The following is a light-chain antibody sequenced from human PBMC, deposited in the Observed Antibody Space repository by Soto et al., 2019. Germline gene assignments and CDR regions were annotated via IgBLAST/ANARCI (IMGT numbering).Light chain of an antibody. CDR2: LEGSGSY. CDR3: ETWDFNTRV. V-gene: IGLV4-60*02. J-gene: IGLJ3*02. Sequence: QAVVTQSSFASASLGSSVKLTCTLSSGHSSYIIAWHQQQPGKAPRYLMKLEGSGSYNKGSGVPDRFSGSSSGADRYLTISNLQFEDEADYYCETWDFNTRVFGGGTKLTVL. CDR1: SGHSSYI.